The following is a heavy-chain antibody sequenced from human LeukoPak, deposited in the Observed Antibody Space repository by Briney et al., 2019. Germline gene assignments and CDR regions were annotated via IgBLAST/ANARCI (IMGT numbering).Heavy chain of an antibody. CDR2: INAGNGNT. CDR1: GYTFTRYA. V-gene: IGHV1-3*01. D-gene: IGHD3-9*01. J-gene: IGHJ4*02. CDR3: ARWALTGYYRALEY. Sequence: ASVKVSCKASGYTFTRYAMHWERQAPGQRLEWMGWINAGNGNTKYSQKFQGRVTITRDTSASTAYMELSSLRSEDTAVYYCARWALTGYYRALEYWGQGTLVTVSS.